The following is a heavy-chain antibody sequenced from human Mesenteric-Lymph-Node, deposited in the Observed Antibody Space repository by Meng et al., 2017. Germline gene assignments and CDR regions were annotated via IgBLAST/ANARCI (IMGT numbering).Heavy chain of an antibody. V-gene: IGHV4-34*01. CDR3: ARTNYGDYNWFDP. Sequence: GQLQPWGAGLLSPSETLSLPCAVYGGSFSGYYWSWIRQPPGKGLEWIGYIYYSGSTYYNPSLRNRVAISIDTSKNQFSLKLTSVTAADTAVYFCARTNYGDYNWFDPWGQGTLVTVSS. CDR1: GGSFSGYY. D-gene: IGHD4-17*01. J-gene: IGHJ5*02. CDR2: IYYSGST.